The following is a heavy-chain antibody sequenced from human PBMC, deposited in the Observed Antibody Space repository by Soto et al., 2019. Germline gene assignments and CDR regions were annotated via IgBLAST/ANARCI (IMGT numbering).Heavy chain of an antibody. D-gene: IGHD3-10*01. CDR3: ARPGNYGSGSYLYYFDY. CDR2: INHSGST. CDR1: GGSFSGYY. J-gene: IGHJ4*02. V-gene: IGHV4-34*01. Sequence: SETLSLTCAVYGGSFSGYYWSWIRQPPGKGLEWIGEINHSGSTNYNPSLKSRVTISVDTSKNQFSLKLSSVTAADTAVYYCARPGNYGSGSYLYYFDYWGQGILVT.